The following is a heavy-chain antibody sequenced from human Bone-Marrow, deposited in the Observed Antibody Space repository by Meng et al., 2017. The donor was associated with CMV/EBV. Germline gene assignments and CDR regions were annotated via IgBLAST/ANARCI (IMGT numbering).Heavy chain of an antibody. V-gene: IGHV3-48*04. CDR1: GFTFSSYS. D-gene: IGHD1-26*01. CDR3: ARGYSAYSGSYYFDY. CDR2: ISSSSSTI. J-gene: IGHJ4*02. Sequence: GESLKISCAASGFTFSSYSMNWVRQAPGKGLEWVSYISSSSSTIFYADSVKGRFTISRDNAKNSLYLQMNSLRAEDTALYYCARGYSAYSGSYYFDYWGQGTLVT.